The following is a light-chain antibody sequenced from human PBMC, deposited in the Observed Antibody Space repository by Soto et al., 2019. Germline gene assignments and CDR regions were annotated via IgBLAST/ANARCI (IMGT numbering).Light chain of an antibody. CDR3: QQYATSPLT. V-gene: IGKV3-20*01. Sequence: ENVLTQSPGTLSLSPGERATLSGRTSQSVANNYLAWYKQKPGQPPRLLIYDASNRATGIPDRFSGSGSGTDFTLTINRLDPDDFAVFYCQQYATSPLTFGQGTKVEVK. CDR2: DAS. J-gene: IGKJ1*01. CDR1: QSVANNY.